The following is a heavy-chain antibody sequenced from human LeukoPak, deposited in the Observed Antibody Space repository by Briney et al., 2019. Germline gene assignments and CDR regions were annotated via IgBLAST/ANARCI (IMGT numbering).Heavy chain of an antibody. Sequence: SEILSLTCAVSGGSISSSNWWSWVRQPPGKGLEWIGEIYHSGSTNYNPSLKSRVTISVDKSKNQFSLKLSSVTAADTAVYYCAKTGSSSSFDYWGQGTLVTVSS. J-gene: IGHJ4*02. CDR2: IYHSGST. V-gene: IGHV4-4*02. D-gene: IGHD6-13*01. CDR1: GGSISSSNW. CDR3: AKTGSSSSFDY.